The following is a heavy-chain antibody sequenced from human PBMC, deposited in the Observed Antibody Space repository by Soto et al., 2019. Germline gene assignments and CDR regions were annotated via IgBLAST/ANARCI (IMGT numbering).Heavy chain of an antibody. J-gene: IGHJ4*01. Sequence: EVQLVESGGGLVQPGGSQRLSCEASGFTFSDHYMDWVRQAPGKGLEWVGRIRNKANSYTTDYAASVKGRFTISRDDSKDSLYLQMNSLKTEDKAIYYCARDSGKGAYFDYWGHGTLATGSS. CDR2: IRNKANSYTT. CDR1: GFTFSDHY. D-gene: IGHD1-26*01. V-gene: IGHV3-72*01. CDR3: ARDSGKGAYFDY.